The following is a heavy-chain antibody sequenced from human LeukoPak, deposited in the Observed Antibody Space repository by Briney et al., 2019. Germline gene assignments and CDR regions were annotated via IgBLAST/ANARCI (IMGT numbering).Heavy chain of an antibody. V-gene: IGHV1-3*01. CDR2: INAGNGNT. J-gene: IGHJ4*02. Sequence: ASVKVSCKASGYTFTSYAMHWVRQAPGQRLEWMGWINAGNGNTKYSQKFQGRVTITRDTSASTAYMELSSLRSEGTAVYYCAREDYDFWSGYFNWGQGTLVTVSS. CDR3: AREDYDFWSGYFN. D-gene: IGHD3-3*01. CDR1: GYTFTSYA.